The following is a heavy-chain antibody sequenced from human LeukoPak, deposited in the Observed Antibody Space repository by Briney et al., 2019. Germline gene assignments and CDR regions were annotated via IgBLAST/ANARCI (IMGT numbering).Heavy chain of an antibody. J-gene: IGHJ3*02. Sequence: GGSLRLSCAASGFTFSSYGMRWVRQAPGKGLEWVSAISGSGGSTYYADSVKGRFTISRDNSKNTLYLQMNSLRAEDTAVYYCAKVRMITMIAYDAFDIWGQGTMVTVSS. CDR2: ISGSGGST. D-gene: IGHD3-22*01. V-gene: IGHV3-23*01. CDR3: AKVRMITMIAYDAFDI. CDR1: GFTFSSYG.